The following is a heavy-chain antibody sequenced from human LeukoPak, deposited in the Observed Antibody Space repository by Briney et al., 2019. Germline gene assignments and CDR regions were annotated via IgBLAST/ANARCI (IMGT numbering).Heavy chain of an antibody. V-gene: IGHV4-4*07. CDR1: GGSISSYY. CDR3: ARGVRCFDWLSNNAFDI. CDR2: IYTSGST. J-gene: IGHJ3*02. Sequence: SETLSLTCTVSGGSISSYYWSWIRQPAGKGLEWIGRIYTSGSTNYNPSLKSRVTMSVDTSKNQFSLKLSSVTAADTAVYYCARGVRCFDWLSNNAFDIWGQGTMVTVSS. D-gene: IGHD3-9*01.